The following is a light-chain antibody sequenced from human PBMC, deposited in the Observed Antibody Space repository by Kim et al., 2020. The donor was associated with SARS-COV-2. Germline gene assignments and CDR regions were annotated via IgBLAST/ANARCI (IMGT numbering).Light chain of an antibody. J-gene: IGLJ2*01. CDR2: DVF. V-gene: IGLV2-14*03. CDR3: GSYTTSTTIV. CDR1: DSDVGAYGF. Sequence: GQSITVACTGTDSDVGAYGFVAWYQQHPDKAPQLIIYDVFNRPSGVSNRFSGSKSGNTASLTISGLQAEDEADYYCGSYTTSTTIVFGGGTKVTVL.